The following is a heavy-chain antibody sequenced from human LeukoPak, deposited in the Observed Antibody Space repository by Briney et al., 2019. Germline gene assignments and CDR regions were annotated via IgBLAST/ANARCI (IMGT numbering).Heavy chain of an antibody. V-gene: IGHV5-51*01. Sequence: GESLKISCKGSGYSFTSYWIGWVRQMPGKGLEWMGIIYPGDSDTRYSPSFQGQVTISADKSISTAYLQWSSLKASDTAMYYCARHVRPVLSGYSYGHDDYYYGMDVWGQGTTVTVSS. CDR3: ARHVRPVLSGYSYGHDDYYYGMDV. J-gene: IGHJ6*02. CDR1: GYSFTSYW. CDR2: IYPGDSDT. D-gene: IGHD5-18*01.